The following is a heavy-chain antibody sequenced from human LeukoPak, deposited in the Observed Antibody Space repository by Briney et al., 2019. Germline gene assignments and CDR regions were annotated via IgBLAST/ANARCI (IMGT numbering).Heavy chain of an antibody. Sequence: PGGSLRLSCAASGFTFSDYYMSWIRQAPGKGLEWVSYISSSGSTIYYADSVKGRFTISRDNAKNSLYLQMNSLRAEDTAVYYCARTKYDYVWGRAFDIWGQGTMVTVSS. V-gene: IGHV3-11*01. CDR3: ARTKYDYVWGRAFDI. CDR2: ISSSGSTI. J-gene: IGHJ3*02. D-gene: IGHD3-16*01. CDR1: GFTFSDYY.